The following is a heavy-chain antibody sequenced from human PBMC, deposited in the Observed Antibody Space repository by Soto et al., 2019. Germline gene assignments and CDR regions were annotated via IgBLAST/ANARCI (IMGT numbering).Heavy chain of an antibody. CDR1: GFTFSSYE. CDR2: ISSSGSTI. Sequence: EVQLVESGGGLVQPGGSLRLSCAASGFTFSSYEMNWVRQAPGKGLEWVSYISSSGSTIYYADSVKGRFTISRDNAKNSLYLQMNSLRAEDTAVYYCARDHDDILTGYSPFDPWGQGTLVTVSS. D-gene: IGHD3-9*01. V-gene: IGHV3-48*03. CDR3: ARDHDDILTGYSPFDP. J-gene: IGHJ5*02.